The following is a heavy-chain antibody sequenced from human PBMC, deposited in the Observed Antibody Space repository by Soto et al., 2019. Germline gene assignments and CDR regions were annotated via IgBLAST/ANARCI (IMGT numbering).Heavy chain of an antibody. CDR2: MNPNSGNT. D-gene: IGHD2-2*01. CDR3: ARGRYCSSTSCYRGDYYGMDV. V-gene: IGHV1-8*01. Sequence: ASVKVSCKASGYTFISYDINWVRQATGQGLEWMGWMNPNSGNTGYAQKFQGRVTMTRNTSISTAYMELSSLRSEDTAVYYCARGRYCSSTSCYRGDYYGMDVWGQGTTVTVSS. CDR1: GYTFISYD. J-gene: IGHJ6*02.